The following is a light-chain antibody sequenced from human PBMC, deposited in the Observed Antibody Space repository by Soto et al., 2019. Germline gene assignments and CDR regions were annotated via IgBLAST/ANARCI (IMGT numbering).Light chain of an antibody. Sequence: EIVMTQSPATLSVSPGERATLSCRASQSVSSNLAWYQQKPGQAPRLLIYGASTRATGIPARFSGSGSGTAFTLTISSLQSEDFAVYYCQQYNNWPTGTFGQGTKVEIK. CDR3: QQYNNWPTGT. CDR1: QSVSSN. V-gene: IGKV3-15*01. CDR2: GAS. J-gene: IGKJ1*01.